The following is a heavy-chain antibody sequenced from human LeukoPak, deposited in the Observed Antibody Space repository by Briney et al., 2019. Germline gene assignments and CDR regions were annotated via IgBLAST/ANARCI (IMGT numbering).Heavy chain of an antibody. CDR1: GGTFSSNA. J-gene: IGHJ4*02. V-gene: IGHV1-69*05. Sequence: GASVKVSCKASGGTFSSNAISWVRQAPGQGLEWMGGIIPIFGTANYAQKFQGRVTITTDESTSTAYMELSSLRSEDTAVYYCARAVGQQLDYWGRGTLVTVSS. CDR3: ARAVGQQLDY. CDR2: IIPIFGTA. D-gene: IGHD6-13*01.